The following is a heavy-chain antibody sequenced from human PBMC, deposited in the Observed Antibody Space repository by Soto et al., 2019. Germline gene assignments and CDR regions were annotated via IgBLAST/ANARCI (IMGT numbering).Heavy chain of an antibody. V-gene: IGHV4-59*01. D-gene: IGHD5-12*01. CDR1: GGPIRSYY. CDR3: AREGFSGYEALDY. J-gene: IGHJ4*02. CDR2: IAYTGIT. Sequence: QVHLQESGPGLLKPSETLSLTCGVSGGPIRSYYLSWVRQAPGKGLEWIAYIAYTGITGYNPPLRSRVTISGDTSQNLFSLKMTSVTAADTAVYYCAREGFSGYEALDYWGQGILVTVSS.